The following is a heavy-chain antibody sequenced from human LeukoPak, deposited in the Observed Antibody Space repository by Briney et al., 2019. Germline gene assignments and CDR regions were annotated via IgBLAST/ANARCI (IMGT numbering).Heavy chain of an antibody. CDR3: ARDSPGAGYSGYDSFFWFDP. CDR2: IYTSGST. J-gene: IGHJ5*02. Sequence: SETLSLTCTVSGSSISSYYWSWIRQPAGKGLEWIGRIYTSGSTNYNPSLKSRVTMSVDTSKNQFSLKLSSVTAADTAVYYCARDSPGAGYSGYDSFFWFDPWGQGTLVTVSS. CDR1: GSSISSYY. D-gene: IGHD5-12*01. V-gene: IGHV4-4*07.